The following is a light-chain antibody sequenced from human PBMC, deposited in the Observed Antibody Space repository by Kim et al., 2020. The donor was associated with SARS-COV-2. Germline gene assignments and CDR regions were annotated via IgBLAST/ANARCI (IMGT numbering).Light chain of an antibody. V-gene: IGLV3-1*01. CDR2: QDT. CDR3: QAWDNSTV. Sequence: SYELTQPLSVSVSPGQTASITCSGDRLGDKYTYWYQQKPGQSPVLVIYQDTRRPSGIPERFSGSNSGNTATLTISETQAIDEADYYCQAWDNSTVFGGGT. CDR1: RLGDKY. J-gene: IGLJ3*02.